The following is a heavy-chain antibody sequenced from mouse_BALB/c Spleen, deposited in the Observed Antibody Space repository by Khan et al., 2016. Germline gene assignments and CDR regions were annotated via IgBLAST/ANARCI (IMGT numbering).Heavy chain of an antibody. V-gene: IGHV5-4*02. Sequence: EVELVESGGGLVKPGGSLKLSCAASGFTFSDYYMYWVRQTPEKRLEWVATISDGGSYTYYPDSVKGRFTISRDNAKNNLYLQMSSLKSEDTAMYYCAXEGLRRGFAYWGQGTLVTVSA. CDR3: AXEGLRRGFAY. CDR2: ISDGGSYT. D-gene: IGHD2-4*01. J-gene: IGHJ3*01. CDR1: GFTFSDYY.